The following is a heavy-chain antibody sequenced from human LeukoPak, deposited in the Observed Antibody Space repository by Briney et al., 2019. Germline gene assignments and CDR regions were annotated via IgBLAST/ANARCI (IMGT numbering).Heavy chain of an antibody. CDR3: ARDLGYCSTASCYGSFDP. J-gene: IGHJ5*02. CDR2: VYYSGNT. CDR1: GGSISSYY. D-gene: IGHD2-2*01. Sequence: SETLSLTCIVPGGSISSYYWSWICQTPGKGLECIGYVYYSGNTNYNPALNSRVTISVDTSKNHFSLRLSSVTAADTAIYYCARDLGYCSTASCYGSFDPWGQGTLVTVSS. V-gene: IGHV4-59*01.